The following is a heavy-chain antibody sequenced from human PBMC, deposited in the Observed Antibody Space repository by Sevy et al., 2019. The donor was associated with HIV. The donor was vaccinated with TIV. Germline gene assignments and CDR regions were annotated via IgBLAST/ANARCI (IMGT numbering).Heavy chain of an antibody. J-gene: IGHJ6*03. V-gene: IGHV3-72*01. D-gene: IGHD2-15*01. CDR3: VRGPNCGVGGCQQISPYCLDV. CDR1: GFTFSDHY. CDR2: IRNRPNSYTT. Sequence: GGPLRLSCAASGFTFSDHYVDWVRQAPGKGLEWVGRIRNRPNSYTTEYAASVKGRFTISRDDSRNSVDLQMNSLKTQDSAVYYCVRGPNCGVGGCQQISPYCLDVWGKGATVTVSS.